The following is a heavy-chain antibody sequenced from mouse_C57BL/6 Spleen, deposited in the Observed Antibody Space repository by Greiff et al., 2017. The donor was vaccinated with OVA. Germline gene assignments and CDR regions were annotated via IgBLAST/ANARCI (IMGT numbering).Heavy chain of an antibody. CDR3: ARTDDGYSPFDY. J-gene: IGHJ2*01. CDR1: GFTFSDYG. Sequence: DVMLVESGGGLVKPGGSLKLSCAASGFTFSDYGMHWVRQAPEKGLEWVAYISSGSSTIYYEDTVKGRFTISRDNAKNTLFLQMTSLRSEDTAMYYCARTDDGYSPFDYWGQGTTLTVSS. V-gene: IGHV5-17*01. CDR2: ISSGSSTI. D-gene: IGHD2-3*01.